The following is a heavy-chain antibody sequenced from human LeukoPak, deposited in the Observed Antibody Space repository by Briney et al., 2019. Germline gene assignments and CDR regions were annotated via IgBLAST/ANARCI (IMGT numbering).Heavy chain of an antibody. CDR1: GFTFSDYY. J-gene: IGHJ6*02. Sequence: PGGSLRLSCAGSGFTFSDYYMNWVRQAPGKGLEWVSSISSSSSYIYYADSVKGRFTISRDNAKNSLYLQMNSLRAEDTAVYYCARAQARITIFGVVTYYGMDVWGQGTTVTVSS. CDR3: ARAQARITIFGVVTYYGMDV. V-gene: IGHV3-21*01. CDR2: ISSSSSYI. D-gene: IGHD3-3*01.